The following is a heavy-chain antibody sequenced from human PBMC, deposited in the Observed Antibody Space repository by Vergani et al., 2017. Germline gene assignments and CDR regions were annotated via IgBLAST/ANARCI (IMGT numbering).Heavy chain of an antibody. Sequence: VQLVQSGAEVKKPGASVKVSCKASGYTFTSYGISWVRQAPGQGLEWMGIIYPGDSDTRYSPSFQGQVTISADKSISTAYLQWSSLKASDTAMYYYARCTPGDGYNWRRAFDIWGQGTMVTVSS. D-gene: IGHD5-24*01. CDR1: GYTFTSYG. CDR3: ARCTPGDGYNWRRAFDI. CDR2: IYPGDSDT. J-gene: IGHJ3*02. V-gene: IGHV5-51*01.